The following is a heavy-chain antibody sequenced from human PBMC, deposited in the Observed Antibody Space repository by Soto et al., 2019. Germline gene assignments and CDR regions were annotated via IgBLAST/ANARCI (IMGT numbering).Heavy chain of an antibody. Sequence: QVQLVQSGAEVKKPGSSVKVSCKASGDTYSSYEINWVRQAHGVGLEWMGGIVPVYGTAHYAPKFQGRVTLIADVSTGTTYMELSSLRSEDTAFYFCARDAAPHSSGWPYWGQGTLVTVSS. CDR2: IVPVYGTA. D-gene: IGHD6-19*01. CDR3: ARDAAPHSSGWPY. CDR1: GDTYSSYE. V-gene: IGHV1-69*12. J-gene: IGHJ4*02.